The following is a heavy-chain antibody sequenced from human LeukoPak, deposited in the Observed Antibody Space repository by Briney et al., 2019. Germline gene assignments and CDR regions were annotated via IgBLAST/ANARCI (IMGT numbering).Heavy chain of an antibody. D-gene: IGHD6-13*01. CDR3: ATGAGYSSSWYSY. J-gene: IGHJ4*02. CDR1: GGSISSYY. V-gene: IGHV4-59*01. Sequence: PSETLSLTCTVSGGSISSYYWSWIRQPPGKGLEWIGYIYYSGSTNYNLSLKSRVTISVDTSKNQFSLKLSSVTAADTAVYYCATGAGYSSSWYSYWGQGTLVTVSS. CDR2: IYYSGST.